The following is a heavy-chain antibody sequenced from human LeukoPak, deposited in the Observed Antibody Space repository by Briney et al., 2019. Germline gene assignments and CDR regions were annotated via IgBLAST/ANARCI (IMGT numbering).Heavy chain of an antibody. V-gene: IGHV5-10-1*01. Sequence: GESLRISCKGSGYRFTSYWSSWVRQMPGKGLEWMGRIDPSDSYTNYSPSFQGHVTISVDKSFSTAYLQWSSLKASDTAMYYCARHSVGRYCSGGSCPDLFDYWGQGTLVTVSS. J-gene: IGHJ4*02. CDR1: GYRFTSYW. D-gene: IGHD2-15*01. CDR2: IDPSDSYT. CDR3: ARHSVGRYCSGGSCPDLFDY.